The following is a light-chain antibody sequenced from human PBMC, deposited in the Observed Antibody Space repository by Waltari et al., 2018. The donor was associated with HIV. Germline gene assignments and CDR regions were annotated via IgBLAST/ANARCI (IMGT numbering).Light chain of an antibody. J-gene: IGLJ2*01. CDR1: NIGSKS. CDR2: DYS. CDR3: QVWDSSSDHPV. Sequence: SYVLTQPPSVSVAPGQTARITCGGNNIGSKSVHWYQQKPGQAPVMVVYDYSDRPSGIPWRFSGYNSGNTANLTISRGAAGDEADYYCQVWDSSSDHPVFGGGTKLTVL. V-gene: IGLV3-21*02.